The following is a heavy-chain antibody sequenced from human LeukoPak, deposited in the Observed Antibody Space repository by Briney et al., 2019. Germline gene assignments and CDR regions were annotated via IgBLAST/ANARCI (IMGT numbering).Heavy chain of an antibody. CDR3: ARRGIAYYYDSSGLDY. V-gene: IGHV1-18*01. J-gene: IGHJ4*02. CDR1: GYTFTSYG. Sequence: ASVKVSCKASGYTFTSYGISWLRQAPGQGLEWMGWISAYNGNTNYAQKLQGRVTMTTDASTSTAYMELRSLRSDDTAVYYCARRGIAYYYDSSGLDYWGQGTLVTVSS. D-gene: IGHD3-22*01. CDR2: ISAYNGNT.